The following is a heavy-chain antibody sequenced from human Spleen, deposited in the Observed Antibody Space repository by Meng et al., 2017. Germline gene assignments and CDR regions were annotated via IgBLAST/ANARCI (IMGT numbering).Heavy chain of an antibody. Sequence: KVSCKGSGYTFTSYWIAWVRRMPGKGLEWMGIIYPDDSDTRYSPSFEGQVTISADKSISTAYLQWSSLKASDTAMYYCARSFGVTGDAFDIWGQGTMVTVSS. V-gene: IGHV5-51*01. D-gene: IGHD3-10*01. CDR1: GYTFTSYW. J-gene: IGHJ3*02. CDR2: IYPDDSDT. CDR3: ARSFGVTGDAFDI.